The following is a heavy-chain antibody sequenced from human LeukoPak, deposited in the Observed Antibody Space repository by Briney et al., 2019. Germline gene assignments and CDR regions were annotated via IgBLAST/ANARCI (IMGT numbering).Heavy chain of an antibody. Sequence: GGSLRLSCAASGFTLSSYWMHWVRQVPGKGLVWVSRIRSDGGDTTYADPVKGRFTISRDNAKNTLYLQMNSLTAEDTAVYYCARLLRGSAFDIWGQGTMVTVSS. D-gene: IGHD3-10*01. CDR2: IRSDGGDT. CDR1: GFTLSSYW. V-gene: IGHV3-74*01. J-gene: IGHJ3*02. CDR3: ARLLRGSAFDI.